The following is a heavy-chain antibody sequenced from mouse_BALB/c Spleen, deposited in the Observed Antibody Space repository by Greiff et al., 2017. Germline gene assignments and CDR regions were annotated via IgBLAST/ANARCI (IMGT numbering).Heavy chain of an antibody. J-gene: IGHJ3*01. CDR1: GYSITSGYY. D-gene: IGHD2-2*01. CDR2: ISYDGSN. Sequence: DVQLQESGPGLVKPSQSLSLTCSVTGYSITSGYYWNWIRQFPGNKLEWMGYISYDGSNNYNPSLKNRISITRDTSKNQFFLKLNSVTTEDTATYYCANIYGYDDGFAYWGQGTLVTVSA. V-gene: IGHV3-6*02. CDR3: ANIYGYDDGFAY.